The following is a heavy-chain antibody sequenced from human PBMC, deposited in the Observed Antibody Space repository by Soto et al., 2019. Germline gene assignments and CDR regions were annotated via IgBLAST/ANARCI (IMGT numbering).Heavy chain of an antibody. V-gene: IGHV1-69*01. CDR2: IIPIFGTT. D-gene: IGHD1-1*01. CDR1: GGTFSSYA. CDR3: ATERVVEAGTSLPDFDY. Sequence: QVQLVQSGAEVKKSGSSVKVSCKASGGTFSSYAISWVRQAPGQGLEWMGGIIPIFGTTNYAQKFQGRVTITADESTSTAYMELSSLTSDDPAIYYWATERVVEAGTSLPDFDYWGQGTLVTVSS. J-gene: IGHJ4*02.